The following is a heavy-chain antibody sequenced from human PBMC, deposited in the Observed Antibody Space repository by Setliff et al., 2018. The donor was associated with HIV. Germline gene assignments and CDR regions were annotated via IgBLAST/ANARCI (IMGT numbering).Heavy chain of an antibody. CDR2: IYYSGET. D-gene: IGHD3-3*01. CDR3: ASLTTDRFLEWLFVY. J-gene: IGHJ4*02. Sequence: SETLSLTCTVSGGSINNYFWSWIRQSPGRGLEWIGYIYYSGETNYNPSLKSRVTISVDTSKNQFSLKLSSVTAADTAVYYCASLTTDRFLEWLFVYWGQGTLVTVSS. V-gene: IGHV4-59*08. CDR1: GGSINNYF.